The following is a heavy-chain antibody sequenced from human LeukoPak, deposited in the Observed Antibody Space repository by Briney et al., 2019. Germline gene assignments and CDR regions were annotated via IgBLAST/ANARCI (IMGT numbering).Heavy chain of an antibody. CDR2: IIPLFGSA. CDR3: AREWDFDTSGYYYYY. Sequence: ASVKVSCEASGGTFSRYAISWVRQAPGQGLEWMGGIIPLFGSAKYAQKFQGRVTITADESTTTAYMELSSLRSEDTAVYYCAREWDFDTSGYYYYYWGQGTLVTVSS. V-gene: IGHV1-69*13. J-gene: IGHJ4*02. CDR1: GGTFSRYA. D-gene: IGHD3-22*01.